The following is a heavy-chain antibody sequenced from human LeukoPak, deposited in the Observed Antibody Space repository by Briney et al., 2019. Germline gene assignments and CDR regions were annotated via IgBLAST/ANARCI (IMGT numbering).Heavy chain of an antibody. CDR2: ISSSSSYI. Sequence: GGSLRLSCAASGFTFSSYYMNWVRQAPGKGLEWVSSISSSSSYIYYADSVKGRFTISRDNAKNLLYLQMNSLRAEDTAVYYCASQTGVIDYWGQGTLVTVSS. J-gene: IGHJ4*02. CDR1: GFTFSSYY. CDR3: ASQTGVIDY. D-gene: IGHD1-1*01. V-gene: IGHV3-21*01.